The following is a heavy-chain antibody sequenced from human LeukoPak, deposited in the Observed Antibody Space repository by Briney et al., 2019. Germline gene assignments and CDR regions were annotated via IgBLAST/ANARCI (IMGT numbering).Heavy chain of an antibody. V-gene: IGHV3-30*18. CDR2: ISYDGSNK. CDR3: AKDHGYSSSDFDY. CDR1: GFTFSSYG. Sequence: GGSLRLSCAASGFTFSSYGMHWVRQAPCKGLEWVAVISYDGSNKYYADSVKGRFTISRDNSKNTLYLQMNSLRAEDTAVYYCAKDHGYSSSDFDYWGQGTLVTVSS. J-gene: IGHJ4*02. D-gene: IGHD6-13*01.